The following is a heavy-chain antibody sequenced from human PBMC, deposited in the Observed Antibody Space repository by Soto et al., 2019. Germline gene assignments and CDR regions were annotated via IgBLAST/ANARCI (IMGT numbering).Heavy chain of an antibody. D-gene: IGHD6-6*01. Sequence: WGSLRLSCAASGFTFSSYAMSWVRQAPGKGLEWVSAISGSGGSTYYADSVKGRFTISRDNSKNTLYLQMNSLRAEDTAVYYCAKDSPSNPIAARLGRYYNYGMDVWDQGTTVAISS. CDR2: ISGSGGST. V-gene: IGHV3-23*01. CDR1: GFTFSSYA. CDR3: AKDSPSNPIAARLGRYYNYGMDV. J-gene: IGHJ6*02.